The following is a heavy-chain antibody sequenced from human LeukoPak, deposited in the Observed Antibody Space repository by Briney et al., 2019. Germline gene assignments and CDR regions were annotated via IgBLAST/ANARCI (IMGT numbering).Heavy chain of an antibody. Sequence: GGSLRLSCAAYGFTFSSYSMNWVRQAPGKGLEWVSSISSSSSYIYYADSVKGRFTISRDNAKNSLYLQMNSLRAEDTAVYYCARDYGGNSGDFDYWGQGTLVTVSS. V-gene: IGHV3-21*01. J-gene: IGHJ4*02. CDR3: ARDYGGNSGDFDY. CDR1: GFTFSSYS. D-gene: IGHD4-23*01. CDR2: ISSSSSYI.